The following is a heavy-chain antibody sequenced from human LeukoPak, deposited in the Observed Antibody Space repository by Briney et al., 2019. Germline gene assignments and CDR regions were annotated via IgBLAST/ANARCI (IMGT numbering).Heavy chain of an antibody. CDR2: VYSSGST. J-gene: IGHJ4*02. D-gene: IGHD6-19*01. Sequence: PSETLSLTCTVSGGSISNYYWTWIRQPPGKGLEWIGNVYSSGSTNYNPSLKSRVTMSVDTSKNQFSLRLRSVTAADTAVYYCARRQVGIAVDYWGQGTLVTVSS. CDR1: GGSISNYY. V-gene: IGHV4-59*08. CDR3: ARRQVGIAVDY.